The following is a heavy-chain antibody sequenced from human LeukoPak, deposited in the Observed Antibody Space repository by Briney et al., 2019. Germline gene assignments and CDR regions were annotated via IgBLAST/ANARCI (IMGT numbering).Heavy chain of an antibody. Sequence: SETLSLTCTVSGGSISSGGYYWSWIRQHPGKGLEWIGYIYYSGSTYYNPSLKSRVTISVDTSKNQFSLKLSSVTAADTAVYYCARGGTYYYDSSGYYCDYWGQGTLVTVSS. CDR3: ARGGTYYYDSSGYYCDY. CDR1: GGSISSGGYY. CDR2: IYYSGST. J-gene: IGHJ4*02. D-gene: IGHD3-22*01. V-gene: IGHV4-31*03.